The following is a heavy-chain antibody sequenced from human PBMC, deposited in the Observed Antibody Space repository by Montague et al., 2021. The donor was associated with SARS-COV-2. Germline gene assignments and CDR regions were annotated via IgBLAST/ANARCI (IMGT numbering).Heavy chain of an antibody. CDR3: ARIRCITIFGVVITPYYYGMDV. D-gene: IGHD3-3*01. V-gene: IGHV4-31*03. J-gene: IGHJ6*02. CDR1: GGSISSGGYY. CDR2: IYYSGST. Sequence: TLSLTCTVSGGSISSGGYYWSWIRQHPGKGLEWIGYIYYSGSTYYNPPLKSRVTISVDTSKNQFSLKLSSVTAADTAVYYCARIRCITIFGVVITPYYYGMDVWGQGTTVTVSS.